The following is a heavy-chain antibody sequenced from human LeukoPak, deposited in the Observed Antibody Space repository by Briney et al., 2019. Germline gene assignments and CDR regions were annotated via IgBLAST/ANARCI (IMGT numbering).Heavy chain of an antibody. CDR2: ISYDGSNK. J-gene: IGHJ6*02. CDR3: AKGIGYSGYDYTYYYYGMDV. V-gene: IGHV3-30*18. Sequence: GGSLRLSCAASGFTFSSYGMHWVRQAPGKGLEGVAVISYDGSNKYYADSVKGRFTISRDNSKNTLYLQMNSLRAEDTAVCYCAKGIGYSGYDYTYYYYGMDVWGQGTTVTVSS. D-gene: IGHD5-12*01. CDR1: GFTFSSYG.